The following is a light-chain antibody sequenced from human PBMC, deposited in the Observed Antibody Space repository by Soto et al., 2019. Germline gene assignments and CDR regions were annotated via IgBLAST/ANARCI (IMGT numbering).Light chain of an antibody. CDR3: GTWESSRNWV. CDR1: TSNIGNNY. J-gene: IGLJ3*02. CDR2: DNI. V-gene: IGLV1-51*01. Sequence: QSVLTQSPSVSAAPGQTVTISCSGTTSNIGNNYVSWYQLLPETAPKLLIYDNIKRPSGIPDRFSGSKSGTSATLVITGLQTGDEDDYYCGTWESSRNWVFGGGTQLTVL.